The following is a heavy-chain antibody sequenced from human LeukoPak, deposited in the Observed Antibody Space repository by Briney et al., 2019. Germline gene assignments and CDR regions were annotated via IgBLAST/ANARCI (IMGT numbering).Heavy chain of an antibody. D-gene: IGHD6-19*01. J-gene: IGHJ4*02. CDR1: GFTFSRNS. Sequence: GGSLRLSCAASGFTFSRNSMNWVRQAPGKGLEWVSCISSTSSSIKYADSVKGRFTISRDNAKNSLYLQMNSLRAEDTAVHYCARGRYSTGWSDYWGQGTLVTVSS. V-gene: IGHV3-21*01. CDR2: ISSTSSSI. CDR3: ARGRYSTGWSDY.